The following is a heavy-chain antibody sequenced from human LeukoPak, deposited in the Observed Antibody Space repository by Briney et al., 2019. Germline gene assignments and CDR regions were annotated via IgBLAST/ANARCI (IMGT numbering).Heavy chain of an antibody. CDR2: IYPGDSDT. CDR1: GYSFTSSW. V-gene: IGHV5-51*01. J-gene: IGHJ4*02. Sequence: GESLKISCEGSGYSFTSSWIAWVRQMPGKGLEWMGIIYPGDSDTRYGPSFQGQVTISADKSISTAYLQWSSLKASDTALYYCARLGIVGATLIYFDYWGQGTLVTVSS. CDR3: ARLGIVGATLIYFDY. D-gene: IGHD1-26*01.